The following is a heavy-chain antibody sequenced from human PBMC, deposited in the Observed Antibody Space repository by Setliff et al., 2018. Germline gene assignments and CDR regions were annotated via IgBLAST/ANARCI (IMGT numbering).Heavy chain of an antibody. D-gene: IGHD3-10*01. J-gene: IGHJ6*02. CDR1: GFTFTYFG. CDR2: ISGHNGKT. Sequence: ASVKVSCKASGFTFTYFGISWVRLAPGQGLEWMGWISGHNGKTMYAQKFQDRVVMTTDTDTGTAYMELRSLRFDDSAIYYCAKEPAVSLTEEVRRSYYDYALDVWGQGTTVTVSS. CDR3: AKEPAVSLTEEVRRSYYDYALDV. V-gene: IGHV1-18*01.